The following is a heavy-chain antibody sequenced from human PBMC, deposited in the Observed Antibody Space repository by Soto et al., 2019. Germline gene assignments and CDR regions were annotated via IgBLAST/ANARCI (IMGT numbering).Heavy chain of an antibody. D-gene: IGHD4-17*01. J-gene: IGHJ6*02. CDR2: IKSKTDGGTT. CDR1: GFTFSNAW. V-gene: IGHV3-15*07. Sequence: GGSLRLSCAASGFTFSNAWMNWVRQAPGKGLEWVGRIKSKTDGGTTDYAAPVKGRFTISRDDSKNTLYLQMNSLKTEDTAVYYCVLAWALGDHNYYYYGMDVWGQGTTVTVSS. CDR3: VLAWALGDHNYYYYGMDV.